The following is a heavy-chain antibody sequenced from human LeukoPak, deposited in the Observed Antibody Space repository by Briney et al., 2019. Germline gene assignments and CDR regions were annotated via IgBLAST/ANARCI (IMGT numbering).Heavy chain of an antibody. Sequence: PSETLSLTCTVSGGSISSYLWTWIRQPPGKGLEWIGYIYHSGSTNYNPSLNNRVAISVDTSKNQFSLKLTSVTAADTAVYYCARGHPFDSWGQGTLVTVSS. CDR3: ARGHPFDS. CDR2: IYHSGST. V-gene: IGHV4-59*01. J-gene: IGHJ5*01. CDR1: GGSISSYL.